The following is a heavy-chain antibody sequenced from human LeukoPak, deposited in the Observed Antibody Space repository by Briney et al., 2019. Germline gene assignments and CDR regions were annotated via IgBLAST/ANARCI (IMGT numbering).Heavy chain of an antibody. V-gene: IGHV3-23*01. J-gene: IGHJ4*02. Sequence: GGSLRLSCTASGFTFSSYSMNWVRQAPGKGLEWVSAISGSGGSTYYADSVKGRFTISRDNSKNTLYLQMNSLRAEDTAVYYCAKDGDYYGSGSYFDYWGQGTLVTVSS. D-gene: IGHD3-10*01. CDR3: AKDGDYYGSGSYFDY. CDR2: ISGSGGST. CDR1: GFTFSSYS.